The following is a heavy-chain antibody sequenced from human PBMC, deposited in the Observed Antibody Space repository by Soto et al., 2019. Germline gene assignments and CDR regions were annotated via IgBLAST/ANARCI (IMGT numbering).Heavy chain of an antibody. CDR2: ISGSGGST. V-gene: IGHV3-23*01. CDR1: GFTFSSYT. CDR3: ATHYDSSGYYDY. Sequence: GGSLRLSCAASGFTFSSYTMSWVRQAPGKGLEWVSAISGSGGSTYYADSVKGRFTISRDNSKNTLYLQMNSLRAEDTAVYYCATHYDSSGYYDYWGQGTLVTVSS. J-gene: IGHJ4*02. D-gene: IGHD3-22*01.